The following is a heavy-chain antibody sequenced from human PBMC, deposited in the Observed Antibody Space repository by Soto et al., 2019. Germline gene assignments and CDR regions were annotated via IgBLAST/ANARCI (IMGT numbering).Heavy chain of an antibody. CDR1: GGTFSSYA. CDR2: IIPIFGTA. Sequence: SVKVSCKASGGTFSSYAINWVRQAPGQGLEWMGGIIPIFGTANYAQKFQGRVTITADESTSTAYMELSSLRSEDTAVYYCAREGSAPTLFDYWGQGTLVTVSS. CDR3: AREGSAPTLFDY. V-gene: IGHV1-69*13. J-gene: IGHJ4*02.